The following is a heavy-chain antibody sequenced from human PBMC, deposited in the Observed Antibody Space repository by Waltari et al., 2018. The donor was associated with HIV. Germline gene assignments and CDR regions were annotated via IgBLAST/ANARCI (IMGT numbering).Heavy chain of an antibody. CDR2: GNTNKGKA. D-gene: IGHD2-15*01. V-gene: IGHV1-8*01. CDR1: GYTFTSYD. Sequence: QVQLVQSGAEVKKPGASVKVSCKASGYTFTSYDINWARQAPRHGLEWMEWGNTNKGKAGCGQGVAGRGSMSTTNAESTDDRGLGSREAVETAVYLGARGHARGDCSGGSCYARVVPGGQGTLVTVAS. CDR3: ARGHARGDCSGGSCYARVVP. J-gene: IGHJ5*02.